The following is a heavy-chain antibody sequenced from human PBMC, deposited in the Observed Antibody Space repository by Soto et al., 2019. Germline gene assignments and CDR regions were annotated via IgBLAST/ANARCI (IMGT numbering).Heavy chain of an antibody. CDR2: SSGNSGSR. V-gene: IGHV3-9*01. CDR3: AKSKGDLEILKTTVTTFWGPFHI. Sequence: EVQLVESGGGLVHPGRSLRISCAASGFTFDDYAMHWVRQVPGKGPEWVSGSSGNSGSRGYAESVRGRFTISRDNAKNSLYLRMNSLRAEDTAVYDGAKSKGDLEILKTTVTTFWGPFHIWGPGTMVTVSS. D-gene: IGHD4-17*01. J-gene: IGHJ3*02. CDR1: GFTFDDYA.